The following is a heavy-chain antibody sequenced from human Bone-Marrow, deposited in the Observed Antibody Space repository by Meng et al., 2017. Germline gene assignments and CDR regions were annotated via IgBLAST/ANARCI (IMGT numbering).Heavy chain of an antibody. CDR1: GDSVSSDTAS. V-gene: IGHV6-1*01. CDR3: ARDAYHITEGFDP. Sequence: QVQLQQSAPGVVKTPQTFSLTCSISGDSVSSDTASWNWIRPSPPRGLEWLRRTNYRSKWYNDYAVSVKSRITINPDTSRNHFSLQLNSVTPEDTAIYFCARDAYHITEGFDPWGQGTLVTVSS. CDR2: TNYRSKWYN. J-gene: IGHJ5*02. D-gene: IGHD2-2*01.